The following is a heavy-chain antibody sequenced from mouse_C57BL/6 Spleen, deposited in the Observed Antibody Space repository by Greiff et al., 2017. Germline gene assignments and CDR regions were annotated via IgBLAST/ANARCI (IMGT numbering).Heavy chain of an antibody. D-gene: IGHD1-1*01. V-gene: IGHV1-69*01. CDR1: GYTFTSYW. CDR3: ARWDGSSYGFAY. Sequence: VQLQQPGAELVMPGASVKLSCKASGYTFTSYWMHWVKQRPGQGLEWNGEIDPSDSYTNYNQKFKGKSTLTVDKSSSTAYMQLSSLTSEDSAVYYCARWDGSSYGFAYWGQGTLVTVSA. J-gene: IGHJ3*01. CDR2: IDPSDSYT.